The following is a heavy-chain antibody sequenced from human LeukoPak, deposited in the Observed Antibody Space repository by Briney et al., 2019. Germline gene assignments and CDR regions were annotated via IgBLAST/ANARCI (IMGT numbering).Heavy chain of an antibody. CDR1: GFTFSSYA. D-gene: IGHD2-21*01. CDR2: ISYDGSNK. J-gene: IGHJ3*02. CDR3: ARDQFVVDAFDI. V-gene: IGHV3-30-3*01. Sequence: GRSLRLSCAASGFTFSSYAMHWVRQAPGKGREWVAVISYDGSNKYYADSVKGRFTISRDNSKNTLYLQMNSLRAEDTAVYYCARDQFVVDAFDIWGQGTMVTVSS.